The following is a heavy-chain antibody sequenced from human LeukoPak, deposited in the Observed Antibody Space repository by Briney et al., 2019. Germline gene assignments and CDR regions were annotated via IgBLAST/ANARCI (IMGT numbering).Heavy chain of an antibody. J-gene: IGHJ4*02. Sequence: PGGSLRLSCAASGFAFNSYKMNWVRQAPGKGLEWVSYISSTSSFIYYADSVKGRFTISRDNAKNSLFLQMSDLRAEDTAVYYCARERAYNIDYWGQGTLVTVSS. V-gene: IGHV3-21*05. CDR2: ISSTSSFI. D-gene: IGHD1-1*01. CDR1: GFAFNSYK. CDR3: ARERAYNIDY.